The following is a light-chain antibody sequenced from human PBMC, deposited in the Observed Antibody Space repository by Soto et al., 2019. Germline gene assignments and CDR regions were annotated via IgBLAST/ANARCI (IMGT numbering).Light chain of an antibody. CDR2: EAS. CDR3: QQYNGYWT. J-gene: IGKJ1*01. CDR1: QSISDS. V-gene: IGKV1-5*03. Sequence: DIQMTQSPSTLSASVGDRVTITCRASQSISDSLAWYQQKPGKAPKLLIYEASNLKSGAPSRFNGSGSGTEYTLTISSLQPDDFASYYCQQYNGYWTFGQGTKVEIK.